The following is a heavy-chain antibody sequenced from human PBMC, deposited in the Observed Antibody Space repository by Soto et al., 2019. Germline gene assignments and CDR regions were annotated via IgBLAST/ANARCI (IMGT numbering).Heavy chain of an antibody. Sequence: GGSLRLSCAASGFTFSSYSMNWVRQAPGKGLEWVSYISSSSSTIYYADSVKGRFTISRDNAKNSLYLQMNSLRDEDTAVYYCARDVHYYDSSAGHDAFDIWGQGTMVTVSS. V-gene: IGHV3-48*02. CDR1: GFTFSSYS. CDR3: ARDVHYYDSSAGHDAFDI. D-gene: IGHD3-22*01. J-gene: IGHJ3*02. CDR2: ISSSSSTI.